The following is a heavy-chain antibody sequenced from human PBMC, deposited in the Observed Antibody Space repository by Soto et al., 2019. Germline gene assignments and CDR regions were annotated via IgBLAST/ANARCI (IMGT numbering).Heavy chain of an antibody. CDR1: GGTFSSYT. CDR3: VRDWESTTQTWGFGDS. Sequence: QVQVVQSGAEVKKPGSSVKVSCKASGGTFSSYTITWVRQAPGQGLEWRGRIIPIFGVTNYAQKFQDRLTMSADRPPTTAHMELNSLTSADTAVYYCVRDWESTTQTWGFGDSWGQGTLVTVSS. J-gene: IGHJ4*02. D-gene: IGHD3-10*01. V-gene: IGHV1-69*04. CDR2: IIPIFGVT.